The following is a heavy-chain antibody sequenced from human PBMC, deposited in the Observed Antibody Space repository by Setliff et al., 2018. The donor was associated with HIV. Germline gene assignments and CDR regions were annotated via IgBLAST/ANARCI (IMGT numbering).Heavy chain of an antibody. J-gene: IGHJ4*02. CDR3: ATITAW. D-gene: IGHD3-10*01. CDR2: ISNDGSTT. CDR1: GFTFSNYW. Sequence: PGGSLRLSCAASGFTFSNYWMHWVRQAPGKGLVWVSRISNDGSTTDYADSVKGRFTISRDNAKNTLYLQMNSPRAEDTAVYFCATITAWWGQGTLVTVSS. V-gene: IGHV3-74*01.